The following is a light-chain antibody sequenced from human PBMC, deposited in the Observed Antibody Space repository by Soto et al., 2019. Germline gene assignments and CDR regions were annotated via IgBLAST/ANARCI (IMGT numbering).Light chain of an antibody. Sequence: EIVITQSPATLSVSPGERATLSCRASQSIKYNLAWYQQKPGQAPRLLIYDVSTRATGIPARYSGSGSGTEFNFTISSLQSEDFAVYFCQQYNKWPRTFGQGTKVDI. CDR1: QSIKYN. V-gene: IGKV3-15*01. CDR3: QQYNKWPRT. J-gene: IGKJ1*01. CDR2: DVS.